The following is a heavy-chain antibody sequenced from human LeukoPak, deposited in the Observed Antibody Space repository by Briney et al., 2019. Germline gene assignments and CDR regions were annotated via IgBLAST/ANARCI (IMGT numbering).Heavy chain of an antibody. Sequence: GGSLRLSCAASGFTVSSNYMSWVRQAPGRGLEWVSVIYSGGSTYYADSVKGRFTIFRDNSKNTLYLQMNSLRAEDTAVYYCATSPYYYYGMDVWGKGTTVTVSS. J-gene: IGHJ6*04. CDR2: IYSGGST. V-gene: IGHV3-53*01. CDR1: GFTVSSNY. CDR3: ATSPYYYYGMDV.